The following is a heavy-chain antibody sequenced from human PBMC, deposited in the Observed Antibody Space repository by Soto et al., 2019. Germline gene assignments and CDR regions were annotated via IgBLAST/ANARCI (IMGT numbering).Heavy chain of an antibody. D-gene: IGHD1-1*01. J-gene: IGHJ4*02. Sequence: ASVKVSCKGSGGTFNRYTITWVRQAPGQGLEWMGWINPNSGGTNYAQKFQGWVTMTRDTSISTAYMELSRLRSDDTAVYYCARALSWNPFDYWGQGTLVTAPQ. V-gene: IGHV1-2*04. CDR2: INPNSGGT. CDR3: ARALSWNPFDY. CDR1: GGTFNRYT.